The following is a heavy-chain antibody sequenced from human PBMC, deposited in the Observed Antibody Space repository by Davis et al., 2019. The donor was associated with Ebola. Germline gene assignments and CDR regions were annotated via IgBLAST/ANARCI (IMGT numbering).Heavy chain of an antibody. CDR1: GGSFSGYY. Sequence: SETLSLTCVVYGGSFSGYYWSWIRQPPGKGLEWIGEINHSGSTNYNPSLKSRVTISVDTSKNQFSLKLSSVTAADTAVYYCARARYYYDSTSPLGYWGQGTLVTVSS. D-gene: IGHD3-22*01. V-gene: IGHV4-34*01. CDR3: ARARYYYDSTSPLGY. J-gene: IGHJ4*02. CDR2: INHSGST.